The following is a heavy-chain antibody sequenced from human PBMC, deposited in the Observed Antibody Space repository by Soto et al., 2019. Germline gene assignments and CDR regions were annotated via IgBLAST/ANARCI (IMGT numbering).Heavy chain of an antibody. J-gene: IGHJ4*02. CDR3: ARGVDYYATSCYFNFES. CDR2: VHYSGST. V-gene: IGHV4-59*01. CDR1: GVCCHSFY. D-gene: IGHD2-15*01. Sequence: EILTRTGNPSGVCCHSFYWRWIRHPQEKGLEWVGHVHYSGSTEYSPSLNSRAPSSLDTSERQLSLKLRSVTAADTAMYFCARGVDYYATSCYFNFESWGQGIPGTVSS.